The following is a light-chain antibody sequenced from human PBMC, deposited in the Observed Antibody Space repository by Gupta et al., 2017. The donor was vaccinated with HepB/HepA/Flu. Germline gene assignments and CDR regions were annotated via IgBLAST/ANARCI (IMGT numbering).Light chain of an antibody. CDR1: NIGNKS. Sequence: SYVMTQPPSASVAPGKTARITCGGNNIGNKSVHWYQQKPGQAPLLVLYNNKDRPAGIPERFSGSNSGNTATLTISGVEAGDEADYYCQVGESSSDQVVFGGGTKLTV. J-gene: IGLJ2*01. CDR3: QVGESSSDQVV. CDR2: NNK. V-gene: IGLV3-21*03.